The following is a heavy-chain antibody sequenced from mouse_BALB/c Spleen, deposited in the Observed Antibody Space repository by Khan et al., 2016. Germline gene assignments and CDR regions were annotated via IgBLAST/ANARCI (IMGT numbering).Heavy chain of an antibody. CDR3: TEGNYFYAMDY. CDR2: IYPGNSDT. Sequence: VQLKQSGTVLARPGASVKMSCKASDYTFTSYWMHWVKQRPGQGLEWIGAIYPGNSDTSYNQKFKGQAKLTAVTSTSTAYMELSSLTNEDSAVYYCTEGNYFYAMDYWGQGTSVTVSS. V-gene: IGHV1-5*01. CDR1: DYTFTSYW. J-gene: IGHJ4*01. D-gene: IGHD2-1*01.